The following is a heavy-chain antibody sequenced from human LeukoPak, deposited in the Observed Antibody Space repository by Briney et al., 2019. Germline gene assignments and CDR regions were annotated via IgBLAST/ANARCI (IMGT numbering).Heavy chain of an antibody. Sequence: GGSLRLSCAASGFTFSGFSMSWVRQSPTKGLEWVANIKQDGSERYYVDSVKGRFTLSRDNSKNTLYLQMDSLRAEDTAIYFCAKPGLVVGDFFDYWGQGTLVTVSS. CDR2: IKQDGSER. V-gene: IGHV3-7*03. D-gene: IGHD6-19*01. CDR3: AKPGLVVGDFFDY. CDR1: GFTFSGFS. J-gene: IGHJ4*02.